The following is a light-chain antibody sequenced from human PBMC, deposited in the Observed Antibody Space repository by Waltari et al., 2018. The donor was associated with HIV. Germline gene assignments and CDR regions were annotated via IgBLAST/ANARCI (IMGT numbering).Light chain of an antibody. CDR1: QGVSNW. CDR2: DIS. Sequence: DIQMTQSPSYVSASVGDRFTITCRASQGVSNWLAWYQKRPGEAPKLLIYDISSLQTWGQSRLIGSGSGKDFDLTIDRLQPEDFTTYYCQQANNFPLTFGGGTKVEI. V-gene: IGKV1-12*01. CDR3: QQANNFPLT. J-gene: IGKJ4*01.